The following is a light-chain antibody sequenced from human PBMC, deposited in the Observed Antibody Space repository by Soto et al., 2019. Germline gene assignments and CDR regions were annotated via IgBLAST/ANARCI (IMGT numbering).Light chain of an antibody. V-gene: IGKV3-20*01. J-gene: IGKJ1*01. CDR1: QSFISSY. CDR2: GAS. Sequence: EIVLTQSPGTLSLSPGERATLSCRASQSFISSYLAWYQQKPGQAPRLLIYGASSRATGIPDRFSGSGSGTDFTLTISRLEPEDFAVYYCQQYGSSHRTFGQGTKVDIK. CDR3: QQYGSSHRT.